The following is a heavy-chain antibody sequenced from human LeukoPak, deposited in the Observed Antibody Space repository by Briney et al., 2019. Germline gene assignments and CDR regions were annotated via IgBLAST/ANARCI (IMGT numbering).Heavy chain of an antibody. CDR2: IWYDGSIK. V-gene: IGHV3-33*01. Sequence: GESLRLSCVASGFTFSSYGMNWVRQAPGKGLEWVAVIWYDGSIKYYADSVKGRFTLSRDNSLNTLYVQMNSLRAEDTAVYYCARGAAPSSYYYGSGSHFDHWGQGTLVTVSS. J-gene: IGHJ4*02. CDR3: ARGAAPSSYYYGSGSHFDH. CDR1: GFTFSSYG. D-gene: IGHD3-10*01.